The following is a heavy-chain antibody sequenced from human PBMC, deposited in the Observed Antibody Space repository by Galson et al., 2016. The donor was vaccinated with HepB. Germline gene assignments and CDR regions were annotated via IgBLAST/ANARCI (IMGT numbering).Heavy chain of an antibody. D-gene: IGHD4-23*01. J-gene: IGHJ3*02. V-gene: IGHV5-10-1*01. CDR2: IDPSDSYT. CDR1: GSNFSNYW. CDR3: ARTYDYGGNLDAFDI. Sequence: QSGAEVKKPGESLRISCKGSGSNFSNYWISWVRQMPGKGLEWMGRIDPSDSYTMYSPSFQGHVTISADKSISTACLQWTSLKASDTAMYYCARTYDYGGNLDAFDIWGQGTMVTVSS.